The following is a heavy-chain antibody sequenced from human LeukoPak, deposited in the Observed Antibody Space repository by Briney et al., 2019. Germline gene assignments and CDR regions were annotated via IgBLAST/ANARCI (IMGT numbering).Heavy chain of an antibody. J-gene: IGHJ4*02. Sequence: SETLSLTCTVSGGSISSYYWSWIRQPLGKGLEWIGYIYYSGSTNYNPSLKSRVTISVDTSKNQFSLKLSSVTAADTAVYYCARGPAGVIDYWGQGTLVTVSS. CDR1: GGSISSYY. V-gene: IGHV4-59*01. CDR3: ARGPAGVIDY. CDR2: IYYSGST. D-gene: IGHD3-3*01.